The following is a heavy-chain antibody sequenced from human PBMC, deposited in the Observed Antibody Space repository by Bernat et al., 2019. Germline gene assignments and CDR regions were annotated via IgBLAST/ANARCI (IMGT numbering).Heavy chain of an antibody. Sequence: QVQLVESGGGVVQPGRSLRLSCAASGFTFSSYGMHWVRQAPGKGLEWVAVIWYDGSNKYYADSVKGRFTISRDNSKNTLYLQMNSLRAEETAVYYCARDRSGYDDRGLVNWGQGTLVTVSS. V-gene: IGHV3-33*01. J-gene: IGHJ4*02. CDR3: ARDRSGYDDRGLVN. CDR1: GFTFSSYG. D-gene: IGHD5-12*01. CDR2: IWYDGSNK.